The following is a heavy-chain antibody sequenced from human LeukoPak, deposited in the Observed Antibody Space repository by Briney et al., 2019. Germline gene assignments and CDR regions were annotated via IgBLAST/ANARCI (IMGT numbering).Heavy chain of an antibody. CDR2: ISSRGDGT. CDR3: ARIPPYRNYFDY. J-gene: IGHJ4*02. D-gene: IGHD1-1*01. Sequence: SGGSLRLSCAASGFTFSNYAMSWVRQAPGKGLEWVSTISSRGDGTYYADSVRGRFTVSRDNFKNTLYLQMNNLRAEDTAVYYCARIPPYRNYFDYWGQGTLVTVSS. CDR1: GFTFSNYA. V-gene: IGHV3-23*01.